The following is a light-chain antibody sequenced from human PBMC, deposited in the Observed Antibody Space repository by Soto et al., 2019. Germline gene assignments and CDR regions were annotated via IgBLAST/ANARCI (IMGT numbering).Light chain of an antibody. CDR1: QSVSIK. J-gene: IGKJ1*01. Sequence: EVVLAQSPATLSVSPGERSTLCCGASQSVSIKLAWYQQTPGQAPRLLIYDTSTRDTGIPARFSGSGSGTEFTLTISRLQSEDFKVYYCQQYNKWPLTFGQGTKVDIK. V-gene: IGKV3-15*01. CDR2: DTS. CDR3: QQYNKWPLT.